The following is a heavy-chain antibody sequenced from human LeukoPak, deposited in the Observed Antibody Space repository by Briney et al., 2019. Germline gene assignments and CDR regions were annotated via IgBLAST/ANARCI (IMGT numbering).Heavy chain of an antibody. CDR3: AHMVDIVATIREVAFDI. V-gene: IGHV3-23*01. CDR1: GFSFSSYA. D-gene: IGHD5-12*01. J-gene: IGHJ3*02. CDR2: ISGSGDST. Sequence: GGSLRLSCAASGFSFSSYAMSWVRQAPGKGLDWVSGISGSGDSTYYADSVKGRFTISRDNSMNTLNLQMNSLRAEDTAVYYCAHMVDIVATIREVAFDIWGQGTMVTVSS.